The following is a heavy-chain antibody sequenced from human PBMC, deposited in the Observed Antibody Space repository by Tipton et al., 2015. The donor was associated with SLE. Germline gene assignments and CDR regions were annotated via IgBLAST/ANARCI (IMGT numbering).Heavy chain of an antibody. D-gene: IGHD3-3*01. CDR3: ASLSGPYGPFDY. V-gene: IGHV3-21*01. CDR2: ISSSSSYI. J-gene: IGHJ4*02. CDR1: GFTFSSYS. Sequence: SLRLSCAASGFTFSSYSMNWVRQAPGKGLEWVSSISSSSSYIYYADSVKGRFTISRDNAKNSLYLQMNSLRAEDTAVYYCASLSGPYGPFDYWGQGTLVTVSS.